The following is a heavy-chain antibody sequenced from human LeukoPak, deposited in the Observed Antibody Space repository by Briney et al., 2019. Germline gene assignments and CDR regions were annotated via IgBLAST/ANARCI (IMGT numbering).Heavy chain of an antibody. D-gene: IGHD3-22*01. CDR3: AKDEALYFDSSGYYSY. CDR2: ISGSGGST. V-gene: IGHV3-23*01. J-gene: IGHJ4*02. Sequence: GGSLRLSCAASGFTFSSYWMHWVRQAPGKGLEWVSAISGSGGSTSYADSVKGRFTISRDNSKSTLYLQMNSLRAEDTAVYYCAKDEALYFDSSGYYSYWGQGTLVTVSS. CDR1: GFTFSSYW.